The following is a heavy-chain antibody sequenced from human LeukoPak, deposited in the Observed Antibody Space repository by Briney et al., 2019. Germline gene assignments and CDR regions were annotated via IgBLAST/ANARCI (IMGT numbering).Heavy chain of an antibody. J-gene: IGHJ4*02. Sequence: GQSLKISFQGSGYHFASHWIGWVRQMPGKGLEWMGIIYPGDSDTRYSPSLEGQVTISVDRSISTAYLQWSSLKASDTAMYYCARQVNYFDSSGYQVWGQGTLVTVSS. D-gene: IGHD3-22*01. CDR3: ARQVNYFDSSGYQV. CDR1: GYHFASHW. CDR2: IYPGDSDT. V-gene: IGHV5-51*01.